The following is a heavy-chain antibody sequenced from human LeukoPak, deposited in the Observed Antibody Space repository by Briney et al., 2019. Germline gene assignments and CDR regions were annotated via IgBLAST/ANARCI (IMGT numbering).Heavy chain of an antibody. CDR3: ARTVYHAFDI. CDR2: IYTSGST. J-gene: IGHJ3*02. D-gene: IGHD3-16*01. Sequence: SQTLSLTCTVSGGSISSGSYYWSWIRQPARKGLEWIGRIYTSGSTNYNPSLKSRVTISVDTSKNQFSLKLSSVTAADTAVYYCARTVYHAFDIWGQGTMVTVSS. CDR1: GGSISSGSYY. V-gene: IGHV4-61*02.